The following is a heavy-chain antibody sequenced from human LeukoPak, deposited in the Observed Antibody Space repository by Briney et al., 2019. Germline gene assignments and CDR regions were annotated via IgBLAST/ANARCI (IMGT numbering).Heavy chain of an antibody. Sequence: SETLSLTCTVSGGSISSYYWSWIRQPPGKGLEWIGYIYYSGSTNYNPCLKSRVTISVDTSKNQFSLKLSSVTAADTAVYYCARAAAGMSLAYWGQGTLVTVSS. V-gene: IGHV4-59*12. CDR3: ARAAAGMSLAY. D-gene: IGHD6-13*01. CDR1: GGSISSYY. CDR2: IYYSGST. J-gene: IGHJ4*02.